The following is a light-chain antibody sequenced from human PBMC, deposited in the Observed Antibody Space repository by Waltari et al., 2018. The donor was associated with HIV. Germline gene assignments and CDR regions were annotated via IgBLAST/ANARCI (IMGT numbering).Light chain of an antibody. CDR3: SSYTSSSVV. V-gene: IGLV2-14*01. Sequence: QSALTQPASVSGSPGQSITISCTGTRSDVGGYNYVSWYQQHPGKAPKLMIYDVSNRPSGVSNRFSGSKSGNTASLTISGLQAEDEAYYYCSSYTSSSVVFGGGTKLTVL. J-gene: IGLJ2*01. CDR1: RSDVGGYNY. CDR2: DVS.